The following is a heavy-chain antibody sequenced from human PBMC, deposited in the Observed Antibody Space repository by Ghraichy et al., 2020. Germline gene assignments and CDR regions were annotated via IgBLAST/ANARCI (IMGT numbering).Heavy chain of an antibody. CDR1: GFTFSTYS. J-gene: IGHJ4*02. CDR3: SRDRDGLHGGDY. V-gene: IGHV3-21*01. Sequence: GGSLRLSCAASGFTFSTYSMNWVRQAPGKGLEWVSSISSGSSHIYYADSVKGRFTISRDNAKNSLYLQMNSLRVEDTAVYYCSRDRDGLHGGDYWGQGTLVTVSS. D-gene: IGHD3-16*01. CDR2: ISSGSSHI.